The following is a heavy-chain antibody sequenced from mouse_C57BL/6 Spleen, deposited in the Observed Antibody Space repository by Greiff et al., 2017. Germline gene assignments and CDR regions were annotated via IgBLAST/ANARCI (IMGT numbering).Heavy chain of an antibody. J-gene: IGHJ2*01. CDR2: LHPNRGST. CDR1: GYTFTSYW. CDR3: ARKALFITTVGLDY. D-gene: IGHD1-1*01. Sequence: QVQLQQPGAELVKPGASVKLSCKASGYTFTSYWMHWVKPRPGQGLEWIGMLHPNRGSTNYNEKFKSKATLTVDKTSSTAYMQLSSLTSEDAAVYYCARKALFITTVGLDYWGQGTTLTVSS. V-gene: IGHV1-64*01.